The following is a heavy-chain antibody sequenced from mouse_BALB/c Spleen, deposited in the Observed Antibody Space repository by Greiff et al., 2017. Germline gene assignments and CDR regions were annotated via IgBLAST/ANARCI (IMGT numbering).Heavy chain of an antibody. CDR2: ISYDGSN. Sequence: DVKLVESGPGLVKPSQSLSLTCSVTGYSITSGYYWNWIRQFPGNKLEWMGYISYDGSNNYNPSLKNRISITRDTSKNQFFLKLNSVTTEDTATYYCARGMYYDYDDAMDYWGQGTSVTVSS. D-gene: IGHD2-4*01. J-gene: IGHJ4*01. V-gene: IGHV3-6*02. CDR3: ARGMYYDYDDAMDY. CDR1: GYSITSGYY.